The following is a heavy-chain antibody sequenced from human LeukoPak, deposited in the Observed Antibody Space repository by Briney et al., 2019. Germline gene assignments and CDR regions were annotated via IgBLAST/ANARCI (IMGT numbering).Heavy chain of an antibody. Sequence: GESLKISCKGSGSTFTSYWIGWVRQLPGKGLEWMGIIYPGDSDTRYSPSFQGQFTISADKSISTAYLQWSSLKASDTAMYYCARPQYCSGGSCYEFDYWGQGTLVTVSS. J-gene: IGHJ4*02. CDR1: GSTFTSYW. D-gene: IGHD2-15*01. CDR3: ARPQYCSGGSCYEFDY. V-gene: IGHV5-51*01. CDR2: IYPGDSDT.